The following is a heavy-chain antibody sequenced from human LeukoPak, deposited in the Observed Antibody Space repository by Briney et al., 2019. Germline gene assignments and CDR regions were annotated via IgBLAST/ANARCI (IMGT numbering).Heavy chain of an antibody. Sequence: PGGSLRLSCAASEFSVGSNYMTWVRQAPGKGLEWVSLIYSGGSTYYADSVKGRFTISRDNSKNTLYLQMNSLRAEDTAVYYCAKGEYYYGSGSHLQVDYWGQGTLVTVSS. CDR2: IYSGGST. CDR3: AKGEYYYGSGSHLQVDY. J-gene: IGHJ4*02. V-gene: IGHV3-66*01. CDR1: EFSVGSNY. D-gene: IGHD3-10*01.